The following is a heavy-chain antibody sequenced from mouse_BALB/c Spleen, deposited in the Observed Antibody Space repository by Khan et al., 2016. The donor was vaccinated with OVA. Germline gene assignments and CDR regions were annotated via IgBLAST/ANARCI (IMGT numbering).Heavy chain of an antibody. CDR3: VRNRDGGSYWYFDV. CDR2: IWAGGSA. D-gene: IGHD1-2*01. Sequence: QVQLKQSGPGLVAPSQSLSITCTVSGFPLSRYSVHWVRQPPGKGLEWLGMIWAGGSADYSSALKSRLSINKDNSRSQVFLKMNSLQTDDTAIYYGVRNRDGGSYWYFDVWGAGTTVTVSS. CDR1: GFPLSRYS. V-gene: IGHV2-6-4*01. J-gene: IGHJ1*01.